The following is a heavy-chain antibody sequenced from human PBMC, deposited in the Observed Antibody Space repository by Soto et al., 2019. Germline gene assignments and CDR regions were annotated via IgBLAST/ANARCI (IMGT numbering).Heavy chain of an antibody. CDR1: GFTFSSYS. Sequence: PGGSLRLSCAASGFTFSSYSMNWVRQAPGKGLEWVSYISSGSSTIYYADSVKGRFTISRDNAKNSLYLQMNSLRDEDTAVYYCARESRFLEWLSLNWFDPWGQGTPVTVSS. J-gene: IGHJ5*02. CDR3: ARESRFLEWLSLNWFDP. D-gene: IGHD3-3*01. CDR2: ISSGSSTI. V-gene: IGHV3-48*02.